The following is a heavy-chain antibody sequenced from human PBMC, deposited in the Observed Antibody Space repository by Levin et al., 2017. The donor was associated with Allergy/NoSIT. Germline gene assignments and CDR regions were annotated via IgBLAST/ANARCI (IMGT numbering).Heavy chain of an antibody. CDR2: INGDGSST. CDR3: ASLGSSGWWRY. Sequence: GGSLRLSCAASGFTFSSYWMHWVRQAPGKGLVWVSRINGDGSSTSYADSVKGRFTISRDNAKNTLYLQMNSLRAEDTAVYYCASLGSSGWWRYWGQGTLVTVSS. V-gene: IGHV3-74*01. CDR1: GFTFSSYW. D-gene: IGHD6-19*01. J-gene: IGHJ4*02.